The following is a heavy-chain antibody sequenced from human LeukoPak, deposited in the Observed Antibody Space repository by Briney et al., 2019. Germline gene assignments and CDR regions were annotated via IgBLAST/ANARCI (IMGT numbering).Heavy chain of an antibody. D-gene: IGHD6-19*01. CDR2: INPSGGST. V-gene: IGHV1-46*01. Sequence: GASVKVSCKASGYTFTSYYMHWVRQAPGQGLEWMGIINPSGGSTSYAQKFQGRVTMTRDTSTSTVYMELSSLRSDDTAVYYCARVHSPYTSGFGAFEIWGQGTMVTVSS. CDR3: ARVHSPYTSGFGAFEI. CDR1: GYTFTSYY. J-gene: IGHJ3*02.